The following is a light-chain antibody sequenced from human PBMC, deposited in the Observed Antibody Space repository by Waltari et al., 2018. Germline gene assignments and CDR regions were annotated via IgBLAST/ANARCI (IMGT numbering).Light chain of an antibody. CDR1: QSVSNSY. Sequence: RASQSVSNSYLAWYQQKPGQAPRLLSYGASSRATGIPDRFSGSGSGTDFTLTISRLEPEDFAVYYCQQYGSSPHWTFGQGTKVEIK. CDR2: GAS. V-gene: IGKV3-20*01. CDR3: QQYGSSPHWT. J-gene: IGKJ1*01.